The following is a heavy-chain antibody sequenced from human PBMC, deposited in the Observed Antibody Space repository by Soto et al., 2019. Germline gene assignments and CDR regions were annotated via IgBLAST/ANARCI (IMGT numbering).Heavy chain of an antibody. CDR1: GDSISSGSYY. CDR3: ARESDYGGYFDY. J-gene: IGHJ4*02. D-gene: IGHD4-17*01. Sequence: SETLSLTCTVSGDSISSGSYYWGWVRQPPGKGLEWIGSFCYSGNTRYNPSLNSRVTISVDTSKNQFSLKLSSVTAADTAVYYCARESDYGGYFDYWGQGTLVTVSS. CDR2: FCYSGNT. V-gene: IGHV4-39*07.